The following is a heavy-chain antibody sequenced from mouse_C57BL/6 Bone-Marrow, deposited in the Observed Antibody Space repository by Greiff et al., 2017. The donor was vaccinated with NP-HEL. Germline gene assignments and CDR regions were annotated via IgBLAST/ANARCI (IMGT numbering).Heavy chain of an antibody. CDR3: ARSDDFYWYFDF. J-gene: IGHJ1*03. CDR2: INPGSGGT. V-gene: IGHV1-54*01. CDR1: GYAFTNYL. Sequence: QVQLQQSGAELVRPGTSVKVSCKASGYAFTNYLIEWVKQRPGQGLEWIGVINPGSGGTNYNEKFKGKATLTADKSSSTAYMQLSSLTSEDSAVYFCARSDDFYWYFDFWGTGTTVTVSS. D-gene: IGHD2-4*01.